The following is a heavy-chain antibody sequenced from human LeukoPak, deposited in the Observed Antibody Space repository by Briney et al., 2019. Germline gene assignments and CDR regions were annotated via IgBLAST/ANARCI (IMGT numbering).Heavy chain of an antibody. CDR3: ARDLSSNGFDY. V-gene: IGHV3-33*01. CDR2: VWYDGSNK. Sequence: GGSLRLSWAASGXTFSSYGMHWVRQAPGKGLEWVGFVWYDGSNKYYADSVKGRFTISRDNSKNILSLQMNSLRAEDTAIYYCARDLSSNGFDYWGQGTLVTVSS. J-gene: IGHJ4*02. CDR1: GXTFSSYG. D-gene: IGHD2/OR15-2a*01.